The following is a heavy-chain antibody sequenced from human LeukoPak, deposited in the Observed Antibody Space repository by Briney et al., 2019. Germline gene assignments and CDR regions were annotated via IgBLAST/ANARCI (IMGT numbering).Heavy chain of an antibody. Sequence: GGSLRLSCAASGFTFSSYAMSWVRQAPGKGLEWVSAISGSGGSTYYADSVKGRFTISRDNSKTTLYLQMNSLRAEDTAVYYCAKAGNYDWLLFPFDYWGQGTLVTVSS. CDR3: AKAGNYDWLLFPFDY. CDR1: GFTFSSYA. J-gene: IGHJ4*02. CDR2: ISGSGGST. V-gene: IGHV3-23*01. D-gene: IGHD3-9*01.